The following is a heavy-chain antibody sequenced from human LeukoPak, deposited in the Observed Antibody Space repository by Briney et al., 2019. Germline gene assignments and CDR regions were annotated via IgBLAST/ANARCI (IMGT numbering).Heavy chain of an antibody. CDR1: GYSISSGYY. Sequence: ASETLSLTCTVSGYSISSGYYWGWLRPPPGRGLEWIGTIYHSGSTYYNPSLKSRVTISVDTSKNQFSLKLSSVTAADTAVYYCARGDYSGWFDYWGQGTLVTVSS. CDR3: ARGDYSGWFDY. CDR2: IYHSGST. V-gene: IGHV4-38-2*02. J-gene: IGHJ4*02. D-gene: IGHD4-17*01.